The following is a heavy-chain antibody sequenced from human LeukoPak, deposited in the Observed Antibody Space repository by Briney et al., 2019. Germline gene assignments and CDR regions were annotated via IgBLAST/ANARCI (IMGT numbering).Heavy chain of an antibody. CDR3: AREGIAAAGLDFDY. V-gene: IGHV3-33*01. J-gene: IGHJ4*02. D-gene: IGHD6-13*01. Sequence: GRSLRLSCAASGFTFSSYGMHRVRQAPGKGLEWVAVIWYDGSNKYYADSVKGRFTISRDNSKNTLYLQMNSLRAEDTAVYYCAREGIAAAGLDFDYWGQGTLVTVSS. CDR1: GFTFSSYG. CDR2: IWYDGSNK.